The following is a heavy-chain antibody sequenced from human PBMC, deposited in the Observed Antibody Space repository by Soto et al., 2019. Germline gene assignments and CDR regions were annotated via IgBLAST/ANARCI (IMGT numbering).Heavy chain of an antibody. CDR1: GGSVGSGEYY. CDR3: ARDVAHGYTENV. J-gene: IGHJ3*01. CDR2: IYDSGIT. D-gene: IGHD5-18*01. Sequence: QVQLQESGPGLVKPSQTLSLACTVSGGSVGSGEYYYSWIRQPPGKGLEWIGYIYDSGITNYTPSLKGRVTMSLDRSNNLVSLKLSSVTAADTAVYFCARDVAHGYTENVWGQGTMVTVSS. V-gene: IGHV4-30-4*01.